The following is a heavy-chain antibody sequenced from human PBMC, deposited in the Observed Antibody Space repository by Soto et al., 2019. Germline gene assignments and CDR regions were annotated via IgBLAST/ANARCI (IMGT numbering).Heavy chain of an antibody. CDR3: AKDLRLYSSGWYGVLDY. V-gene: IGHV3-30*18. CDR1: GFTFSSYG. D-gene: IGHD6-19*01. J-gene: IGHJ4*02. CDR2: ISYDGSNK. Sequence: GGSLRLSCAASGFTFSSYGMHWVRQAPGKGLEWVAVISYDGSNKYYADSVKGRFTISRDNSKNTLYLQMNSLRAEDTAVYYCAKDLRLYSSGWYGVLDYWGQGTLVTVSS.